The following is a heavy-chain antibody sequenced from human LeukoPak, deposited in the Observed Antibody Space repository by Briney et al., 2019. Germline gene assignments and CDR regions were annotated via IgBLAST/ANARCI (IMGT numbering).Heavy chain of an antibody. J-gene: IGHJ4*02. D-gene: IGHD3-9*01. V-gene: IGHV1-2*02. CDR2: INPHSGGT. Sequence: ASVKVSCKASGYRFTGYYIHWVRQAPGQGREWMGWINPHSGGTKFAQKFQGRVTMTRDTSISTAYMEVSRLRSDDAAVYYCAREYYDILTGSLDYWGQGTLVTVSS. CDR3: AREYYDILTGSLDY. CDR1: GYRFTGYY.